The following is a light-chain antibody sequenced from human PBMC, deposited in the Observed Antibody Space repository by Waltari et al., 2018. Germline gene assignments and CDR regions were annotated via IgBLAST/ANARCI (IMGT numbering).Light chain of an antibody. CDR3: QQYYATPRT. CDR1: QTILDNADKSNY. CDR2: WAS. Sequence: DFVMTQSPDSLAVSLGGRATTNCRSSQTILDNADKSNYLAWYQHKPGQPPKLLISWASARESGVPDRFTGSGSGTDFTLTITSLQAEDVAIYYCQQYYATPRTFGQGTKVEVK. V-gene: IGKV4-1*01. J-gene: IGKJ1*01.